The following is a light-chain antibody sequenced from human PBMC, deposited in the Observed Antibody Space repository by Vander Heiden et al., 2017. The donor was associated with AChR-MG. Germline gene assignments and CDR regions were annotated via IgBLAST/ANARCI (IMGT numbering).Light chain of an antibody. CDR3: AAWDDSLSGFYV. CDR1: TSNIGANY. Sequence: QSVLTQPPSASGTPGQRVTISCSGSTSNIGANYVVWYQQFPGTAANLLIYRNDQRPSGGPDRFSGSKSGTSASLAISGLRSEDEADYYYAAWDDSLSGFYVFGTGTKVTVL. CDR2: RND. V-gene: IGLV1-47*01. J-gene: IGLJ1*01.